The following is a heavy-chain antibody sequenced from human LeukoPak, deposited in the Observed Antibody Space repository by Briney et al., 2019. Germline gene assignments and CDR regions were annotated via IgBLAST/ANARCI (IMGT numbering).Heavy chain of an antibody. V-gene: IGHV3-9*01. D-gene: IGHD1-7*01. CDR3: AKSRSGGNYGDFDY. J-gene: IGHJ4*02. CDR1: GFTFDDYA. CDR2: ITWNGGSI. Sequence: GGSLRLSCAASGFTFDDYAMHWVRQAPGKGLEWVSGITWNGGSIDYADSVKGRFTISRDNAKNSLYLQMNSLRAEDTALYYCAKSRSGGNYGDFDYWGQGTLVTVSS.